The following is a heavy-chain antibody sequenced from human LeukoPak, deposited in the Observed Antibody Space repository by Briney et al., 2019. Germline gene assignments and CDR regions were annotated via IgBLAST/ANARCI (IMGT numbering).Heavy chain of an antibody. CDR2: IIPIFGTA. V-gene: IGHV1-69*05. CDR3: ARTQVANYYDSSGTNDAFDI. D-gene: IGHD3-22*01. J-gene: IGHJ3*02. CDR1: GYTFTSYG. Sequence: SVKVSCKASGYTFTSYGISWVRQAPGQGLDWMGGIIPIFGTANYAQKFQGRVTITTDESTSTAYMELSSLRSEDTAVYYCARTQVANYYDSSGTNDAFDIWGQGTMVTVSS.